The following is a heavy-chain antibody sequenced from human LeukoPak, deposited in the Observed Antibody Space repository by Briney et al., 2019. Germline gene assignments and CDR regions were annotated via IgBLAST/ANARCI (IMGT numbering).Heavy chain of an antibody. CDR2: INHSGST. CDR1: GGSFSGYY. V-gene: IGHV4-34*01. J-gene: IGHJ4*02. CDR3: ARSAEWRYSSSWADYYFDY. D-gene: IGHD6-13*01. Sequence: KPSETLSLTCAVYGGSFSGYYWSWIRQPPGKGLEWIGEINHSGSTNYNPSLKSRVTISVDTSKNQFSLKLSSVTAADTAVYYCARSAEWRYSSSWADYYFDYWGQGTLVTVSS.